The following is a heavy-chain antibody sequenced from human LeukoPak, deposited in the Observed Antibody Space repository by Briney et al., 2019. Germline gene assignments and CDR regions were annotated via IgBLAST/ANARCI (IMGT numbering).Heavy chain of an antibody. Sequence: GASVKVSCKVSGYTLTELSMHWVRQAPGKGLEWMGGFDPEDGETIYAQKFQGRVTMTEDTSTDTAYMELSSLRSEDTAVYYCATALTTVVTPHYWGQGTLVTVSS. CDR2: FDPEDGET. V-gene: IGHV1-24*01. J-gene: IGHJ4*02. CDR3: ATALTTVVTPHY. D-gene: IGHD4-23*01. CDR1: GYTLTELS.